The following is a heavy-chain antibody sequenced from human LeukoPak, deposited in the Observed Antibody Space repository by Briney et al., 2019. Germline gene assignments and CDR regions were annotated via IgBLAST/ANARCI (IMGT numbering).Heavy chain of an antibody. Sequence: GGSLRLSCAASGFTVSSNYMSWVRQAPGKGLEWVSVIYSGGSTYYADSVKGRFTISRDNSKNTLYLQMNSLRVEYTAMYYCARVGGGDGSGWSTTDYWGQGTLVTISS. J-gene: IGHJ4*02. D-gene: IGHD6-19*01. CDR3: ARVGGGDGSGWSTTDY. CDR1: GFTVSSNY. V-gene: IGHV3-53*01. CDR2: IYSGGST.